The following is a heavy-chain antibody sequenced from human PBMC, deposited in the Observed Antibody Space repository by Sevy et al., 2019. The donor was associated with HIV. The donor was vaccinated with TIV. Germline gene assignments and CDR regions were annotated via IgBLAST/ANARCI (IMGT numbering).Heavy chain of an antibody. CDR3: ARENCSGGSCYVDY. CDR1: GYTFTGYY. D-gene: IGHD2-15*01. Sequence: PAASVKVSCKASGYTFTGYYMHWVRQAPGQGLEWMGWINPNSGGTNYAQKFQGRVTMTRDTSISTAYMELSRLRSDDTAVYYCARENCSGGSCYVDYWGQGTLVTVSS. CDR2: INPNSGGT. J-gene: IGHJ4*02. V-gene: IGHV1-2*02.